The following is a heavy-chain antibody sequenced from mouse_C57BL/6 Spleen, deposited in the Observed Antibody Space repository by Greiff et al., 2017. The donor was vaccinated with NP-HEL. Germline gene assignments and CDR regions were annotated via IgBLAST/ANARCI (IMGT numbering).Heavy chain of an antibody. D-gene: IGHD1-1*01. J-gene: IGHJ3*01. CDR1: GYAFSSSW. V-gene: IGHV1-82*01. CDR3: ARSAYGSSPWFAY. Sequence: QVQLQQSGPELVKPGASVKISCKASGYAFSSSWMNWVKQRPGKGLEWIGRIYPGDGDTNYNGKFKGKATLTADKSSSTAYMQLSSLTSEDSAVYFCARSAYGSSPWFAYWGQGTLVTVSA. CDR2: IYPGDGDT.